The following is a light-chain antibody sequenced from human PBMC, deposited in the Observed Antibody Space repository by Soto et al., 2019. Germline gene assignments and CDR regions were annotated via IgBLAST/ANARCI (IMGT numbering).Light chain of an antibody. CDR2: GAS. V-gene: IGKV3-15*01. Sequence: ETVMTQSPAILSVSPGEGATLSCRASQTINNNLAWYQKKPGQAPRILIYGASGRATGVPARFSGSGSGTEFTLTISSLQSEDFAVYYCQHYKNGPRFGRGSKMDVK. CDR3: QHYKNGPR. J-gene: IGKJ1*01. CDR1: QTINNN.